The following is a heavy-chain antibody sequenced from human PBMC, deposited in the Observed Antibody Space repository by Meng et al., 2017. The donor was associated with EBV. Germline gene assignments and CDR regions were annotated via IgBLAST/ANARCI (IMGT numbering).Heavy chain of an antibody. CDR2: ISAYNGNT. CDR1: GYTFTRYG. V-gene: IGHV1-18*01. Sequence: QVWLGQSGAGGKKPGAPWAGVFKASGYTFTRYGIRWVRPAPGQGLWGIGWISAYNGNTNHAQKLQGRVTMTTDTSPSTAYMELRSLRSDDTAVYYCARGLDYFDYWGQGTLVTVSS. J-gene: IGHJ4*02. CDR3: ARGLDYFDY.